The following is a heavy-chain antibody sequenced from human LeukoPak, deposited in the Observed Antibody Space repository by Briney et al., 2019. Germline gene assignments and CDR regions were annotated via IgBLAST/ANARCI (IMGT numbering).Heavy chain of an antibody. J-gene: IGHJ4*02. V-gene: IGHV1-18*01. CDR1: GYTFTSYD. Sequence: GASVKVSCKASGYTFTSYDISWVRQAPGQGLEWMGWISAYNGNTNYAQKLQGRVTMTTDTSTSTAYMELRSLRSDDTAVYYCARTTGITGTTPLDYWGQGTLVTVSS. D-gene: IGHD1-7*01. CDR3: ARTTGITGTTPLDY. CDR2: ISAYNGNT.